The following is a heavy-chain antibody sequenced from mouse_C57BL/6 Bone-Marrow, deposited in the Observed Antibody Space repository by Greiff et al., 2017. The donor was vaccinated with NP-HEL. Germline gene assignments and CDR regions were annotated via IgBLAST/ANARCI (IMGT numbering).Heavy chain of an antibody. CDR1: GYTFTDYN. D-gene: IGHD2-1*01. CDR2: INPNNGGT. J-gene: IGHJ4*01. Sequence: VQLKESGPELVKPGASVKIPCKASGYTFTDYNMDWVKQSHGKSLEWIGDINPNNGGTIYNQKFKGKATLTVDKSSSTAYMELRILTSEDTAVYYCARGGNYVGYYAMDYWGQGTSVTVSS. V-gene: IGHV1-18*01. CDR3: ARGGNYVGYYAMDY.